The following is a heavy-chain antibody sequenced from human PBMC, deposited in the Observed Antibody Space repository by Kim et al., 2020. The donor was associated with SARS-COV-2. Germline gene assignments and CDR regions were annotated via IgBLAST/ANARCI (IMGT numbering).Heavy chain of an antibody. Sequence: SETLSLTCVVSGGSLTSYYWTWIRQPAGKGLEWIGRVSTSGSTNYNPSLKSRVTMSVDTSKNQFSLKLTSMTAADTAVYYCARQVYGDLRAFDMWGQGT. J-gene: IGHJ3*02. V-gene: IGHV4-4*07. D-gene: IGHD4-17*01. CDR1: GGSLTSYY. CDR2: VSTSGST. CDR3: ARQVYGDLRAFDM.